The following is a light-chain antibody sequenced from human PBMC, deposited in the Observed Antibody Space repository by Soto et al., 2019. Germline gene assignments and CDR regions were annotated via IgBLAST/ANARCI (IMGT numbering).Light chain of an antibody. CDR1: QSISSGY. CDR2: AAS. CDR3: QQYGSSFRYT. Sequence: EIVLTQSPGTLSLSPGERATLSCRASQSISSGYLTWYQQKPGQAPRLLIYAASSRATGIPDRFTGSGSGTDFSLTTSRLEPEDCAVYYCQQYGSSFRYTFGQGNKLELK. J-gene: IGKJ2*01. V-gene: IGKV3-20*01.